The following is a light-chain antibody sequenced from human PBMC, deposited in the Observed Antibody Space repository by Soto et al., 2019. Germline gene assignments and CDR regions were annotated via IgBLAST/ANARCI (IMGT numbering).Light chain of an antibody. Sequence: DIXMTQSPLSLPVXXXXPASISCRSSQSLLNSNGYNCLDWYLQMPGQSPQLLIYLGSTRASGVPDRFRGSGSGTDFTLKISRVEAEDVGVYYCMQALRPPLTFGGGTKVEIK. V-gene: IGKV2-28*01. CDR3: MQALRPPLT. CDR2: LGS. CDR1: QSLLNSNGYNC. J-gene: IGKJ4*01.